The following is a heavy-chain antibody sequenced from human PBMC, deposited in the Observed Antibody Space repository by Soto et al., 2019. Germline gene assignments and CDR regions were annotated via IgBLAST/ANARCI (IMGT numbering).Heavy chain of an antibody. CDR3: ARHRQQLWLSYYYYGMDV. D-gene: IGHD5-18*01. CDR2: IYYSGST. V-gene: IGHV4-39*01. Sequence: QLQLQESGPGLVKPSETLSLTCTVSGGSISSSSYYWGWIRQPPGKGLEWIGSIYYSGSTYYNPSLKSRVTISVDTSKNPLSLKLSSVTAADTAVYYWARHRQQLWLSYYYYGMDVWGQGTTVTVSS. J-gene: IGHJ6*02. CDR1: GGSISSSSYY.